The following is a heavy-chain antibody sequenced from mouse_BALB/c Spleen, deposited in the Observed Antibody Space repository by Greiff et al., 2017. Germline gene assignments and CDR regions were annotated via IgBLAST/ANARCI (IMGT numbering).Heavy chain of an antibody. CDR1: GFTFSSYT. CDR3: ARYEVAFAY. J-gene: IGHJ3*01. Sequence: EVKLMESGGGLVKPGGSLKLSCAASGFTFSSYTMSWVRQTPEKRLEWVATISSGGGNTYYPDSVKGRFTISRDNAKNNLYLQMSSLRSEDTALYYCARYEVAFAYWGQGTLGTVSA. V-gene: IGHV5-9*03. CDR2: ISSGGGNT.